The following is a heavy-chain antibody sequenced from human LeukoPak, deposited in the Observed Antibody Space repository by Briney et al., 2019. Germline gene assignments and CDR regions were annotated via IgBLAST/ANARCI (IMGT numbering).Heavy chain of an antibody. J-gene: IGHJ4*02. CDR3: ARDRVEMATGLDYFDY. Sequence: GGSLRLSCAASGFTFSDYYMSWIRQAPGKGLEWVSYISSSGSTIYYADSVKGRFTISRDNAKNSLYLQMNSLRAEDTAVYYCARDRVEMATGLDYFDYWGQGTLVTVSS. D-gene: IGHD5-24*01. CDR1: GFTFSDYY. V-gene: IGHV3-11*01. CDR2: ISSSGSTI.